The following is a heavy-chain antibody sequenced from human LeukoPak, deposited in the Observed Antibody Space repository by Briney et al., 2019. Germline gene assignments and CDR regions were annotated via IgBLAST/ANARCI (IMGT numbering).Heavy chain of an antibody. Sequence: GRSLRLSCAASGFTLRSYAMERGRQAPGKGLGGVAVISYDGSNKYYADSVKGRFTISRDNSKNTLYLQMNSLRAEDTAVYYCARGRGYSYGFIVYWGQGTLVTVSS. V-gene: IGHV3-30-3*01. J-gene: IGHJ4*02. CDR1: GFTLRSYA. D-gene: IGHD5-18*01. CDR2: ISYDGSNK. CDR3: ARGRGYSYGFIVY.